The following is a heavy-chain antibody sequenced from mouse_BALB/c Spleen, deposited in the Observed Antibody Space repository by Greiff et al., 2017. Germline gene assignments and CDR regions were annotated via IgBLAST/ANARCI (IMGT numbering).Heavy chain of an antibody. CDR3: ARNWDYFDY. J-gene: IGHJ2*01. CDR2: IYPGNGDT. CDR1: GYTFTSYN. V-gene: IGHV1-12*01. D-gene: IGHD4-1*01. Sequence: LQQPGAELVKPGASVKMSCKASGYTFTSYNMHWVKQTPGQGLEWIGAIYPGNGDTSYNQKFKGKATLTADKSSSTAYMQLSSLTSEDSAVYYCARNWDYFDYWGQGTTLTVSS.